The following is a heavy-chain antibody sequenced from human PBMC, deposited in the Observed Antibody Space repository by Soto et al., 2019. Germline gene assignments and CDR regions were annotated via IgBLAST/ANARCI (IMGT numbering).Heavy chain of an antibody. CDR2: ISRDGGTK. CDR1: GVTVSNYG. Sequence: QVQLVESGGGVVQPGRSLRLSCAVSGVTVSNYGMHWVRQAPGKGLEWVAVISRDGGTKYYADSVKVRFTISRDNSRNTLFLEMNSLRSDDMAVYYCTGEVASGYWGQGTLVTVSS. J-gene: IGHJ4*02. CDR3: TGEVASGY. D-gene: IGHD2-8*02. V-gene: IGHV3-30*03.